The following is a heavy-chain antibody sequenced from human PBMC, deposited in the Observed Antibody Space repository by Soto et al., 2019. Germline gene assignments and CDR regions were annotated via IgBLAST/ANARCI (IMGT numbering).Heavy chain of an antibody. J-gene: IGHJ3*02. CDR3: AKDYYDFWSGYYPDAFDI. D-gene: IGHD3-3*01. V-gene: IGHV3-23*01. CDR1: GFTFSSYA. Sequence: GGSLRPSCAASGFTFSSYAMSWVRQAPGKGLEWVSAISGSGGSTYYADSVKGRFTISRDNSKNTLYLQMNSLRAEDTAVYYCAKDYYDFWSGYYPDAFDIWGQGTMVTVSS. CDR2: ISGSGGST.